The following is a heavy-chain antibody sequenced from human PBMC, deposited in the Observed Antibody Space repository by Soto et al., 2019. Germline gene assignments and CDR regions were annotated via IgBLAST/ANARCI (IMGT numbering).Heavy chain of an antibody. D-gene: IGHD2-2*01. V-gene: IGHV1-2*04. Sequence: ASVKVSCKASGYTFTGYYMHWVRQAPGQGLEWMGWINPNSGGTNYAQKFQGWVTMTRDTSISTAYMELSRLRSHDTAVYYCARDRLSLKYCSSTSCYCFQHWGQGTLVTVSS. CDR1: GYTFTGYY. J-gene: IGHJ1*01. CDR2: INPNSGGT. CDR3: ARDRLSLKYCSSTSCYCFQH.